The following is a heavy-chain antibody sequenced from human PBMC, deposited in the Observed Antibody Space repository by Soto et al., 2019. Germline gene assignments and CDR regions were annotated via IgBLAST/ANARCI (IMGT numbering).Heavy chain of an antibody. CDR1: GGSISSSSYY. V-gene: IGHV4-39*01. Sequence: SETLSLTCTVSGGSISSSSYYWGWIRQPPGKGLEWIGSIYYSGSTYYNPSLKSRVTISVDTSKNQFSLKLSSVTAADTAVYYCARHTYSYGNDYWGQGTLVTVSS. J-gene: IGHJ4*02. CDR2: IYYSGST. CDR3: ARHTYSYGNDY. D-gene: IGHD5-18*01.